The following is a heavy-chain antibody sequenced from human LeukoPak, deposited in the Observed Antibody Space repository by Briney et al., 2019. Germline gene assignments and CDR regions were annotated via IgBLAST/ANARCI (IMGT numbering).Heavy chain of an antibody. CDR3: AKDGGRGYYDSSGYWDYNWFDP. V-gene: IGHV3-23*01. D-gene: IGHD3-22*01. CDR2: ISGSGRST. Sequence: GGSLRLSCAASGFTFSSYAMSWGRQAPGKGLEWVSAISGSGRSTYCADSVKGRFTISRDNSKNTLYLQMNSLRAEDTAVYYCAKDGGRGYYDSSGYWDYNWFDPWGQGTLVTVSS. J-gene: IGHJ5*02. CDR1: GFTFSSYA.